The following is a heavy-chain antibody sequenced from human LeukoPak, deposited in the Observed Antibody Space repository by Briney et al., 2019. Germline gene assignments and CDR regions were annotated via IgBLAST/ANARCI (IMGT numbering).Heavy chain of an antibody. J-gene: IGHJ5*02. D-gene: IGHD2-15*01. CDR1: GYTFTSYG. CDR2: ISAYNGNT. CDR3: ARKWGYCSGGSCYSSWFDP. Sequence: ASVKVSCEASGYTFTSYGISWVRQAPGQGLEWMGWISAYNGNTNYAQKLQGRVTMTTDTSTSTAYMELRSLRSDDTAVYYCARKWGYCSGGSCYSSWFDPWGQGTLVTVSS. V-gene: IGHV1-18*01.